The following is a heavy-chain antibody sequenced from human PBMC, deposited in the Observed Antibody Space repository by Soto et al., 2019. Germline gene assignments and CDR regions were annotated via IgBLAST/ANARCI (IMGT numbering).Heavy chain of an antibody. CDR3: ARGVPPVADI. CDR1: GFTFSSYD. J-gene: IGHJ3*02. D-gene: IGHD5-12*01. V-gene: IGHV3-13*01. Sequence: PGGSLRLSCAAPGFTFSSYDMHWVRQATGKGLEWVSAIGTAGDTYYPGSVKGRLTISRENAKNSLYLQMNSLRAEDTAVYYCARGVPPVADIWGQGTMVTVSS. CDR2: IGTAGDT.